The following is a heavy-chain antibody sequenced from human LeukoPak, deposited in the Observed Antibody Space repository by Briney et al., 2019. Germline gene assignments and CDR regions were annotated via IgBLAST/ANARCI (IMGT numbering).Heavy chain of an antibody. V-gene: IGHV3-48*03. CDR2: ISSSGSTK. CDR3: ARDLKIAGSGSWDAFDI. D-gene: IGHD3-10*01. J-gene: IGHJ3*02. Sequence: GGSLRLSCAASGFTFSSYEMNWVRQAPGKGLEWVSYISSSGSTKYYADSVKGRFTISRDNAKNSLYLQMNSLRAEDTAVYYCARDLKIAGSGSWDAFDIWGQGTMVTVSS. CDR1: GFTFSSYE.